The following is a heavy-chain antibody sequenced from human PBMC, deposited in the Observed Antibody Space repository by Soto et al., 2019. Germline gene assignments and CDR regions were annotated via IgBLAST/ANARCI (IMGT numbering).Heavy chain of an antibody. Sequence: GGSLRLSCAASGFTFSNYAMTWVRQAPGKGLEWVSAISGTGGSTYYEDSVKGRFTISRDNSKNTLYLQMTSLRAEDTAVYYCAKTAYGASIVVIPAAPFDYWAQGTQVTVSS. V-gene: IGHV3-23*01. CDR2: ISGTGGST. J-gene: IGHJ4*02. CDR3: AKTAYGASIVVIPAAPFDY. CDR1: GFTFSNYA. D-gene: IGHD2-2*01.